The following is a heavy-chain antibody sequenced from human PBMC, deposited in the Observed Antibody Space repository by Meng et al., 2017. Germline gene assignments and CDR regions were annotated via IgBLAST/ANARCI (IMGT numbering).Heavy chain of an antibody. CDR2: ITGNGGIT. CDR3: ARAPGGYFLRYFDWLYDYYYYYGMDV. CDR1: GFPFSTYV. D-gene: IGHD3-9*01. Sequence: GGSLRLSCAASGFPFSTYVMSWVRQAPGKGLDWVSCITGNGGITKYADSVKGRFTISRDNSKNTLYLQMNSLRAEDTAVYYCARAPGGYFLRYFDWLYDYYYYYGMDVWGQGTTVTVSS. J-gene: IGHJ6*02. V-gene: IGHV3-23*01.